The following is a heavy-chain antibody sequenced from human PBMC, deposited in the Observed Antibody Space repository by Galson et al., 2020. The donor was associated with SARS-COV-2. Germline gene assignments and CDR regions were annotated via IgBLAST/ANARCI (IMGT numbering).Heavy chain of an antibody. CDR3: AKTLVGNGGYMDV. CDR2: IDSTGGFI. CDR1: GFIFSVYA. D-gene: IGHD2-2*01. Sequence: GGSLRLSCGRSGFIFSVYATNWVRQAPGKGLEWVATIDSTGGFIYYQDSVQGRFTISRDNSKDTVFLQMNSLRAEDTAVYHCAKTLVGNGGYMDVWGKGTTVTVS. V-gene: IGHV3-23*01. J-gene: IGHJ6*03.